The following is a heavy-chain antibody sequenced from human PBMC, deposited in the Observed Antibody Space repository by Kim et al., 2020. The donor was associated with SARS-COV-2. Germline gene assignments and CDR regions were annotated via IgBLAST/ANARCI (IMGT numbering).Heavy chain of an antibody. V-gene: IGHV4-31*03. J-gene: IGHJ4*02. CDR1: GGSISSGGYY. CDR3: ARSGFYGSGSFPRFPFDY. D-gene: IGHD3-10*01. Sequence: SETLSLTCTVSGGSISSGGYYWSWIRQHPGKGLEWIGYIYYSGSTYYNPSLKSRVTISVDTSKNQFSLKLSSVTAADTAVYYCARSGFYGSGSFPRFPFDYWSQGTLVTVSS. CDR2: IYYSGST.